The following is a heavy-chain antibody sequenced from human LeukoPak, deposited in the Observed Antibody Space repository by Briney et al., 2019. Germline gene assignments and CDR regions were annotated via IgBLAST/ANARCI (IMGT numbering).Heavy chain of an antibody. D-gene: IGHD1-7*01. V-gene: IGHV4-34*01. Sequence: SETLSLTCAVYGGSFSGYYWSWIRQPPGKGLEWIGEINHSGSTNYNPSLKSRVTISVDTSKNQFSLKLSSVTAADTAVYYCARRYNWNYVRWFDPWGQGTLVTVS. CDR1: GGSFSGYY. J-gene: IGHJ5*02. CDR2: INHSGST. CDR3: ARRYNWNYVRWFDP.